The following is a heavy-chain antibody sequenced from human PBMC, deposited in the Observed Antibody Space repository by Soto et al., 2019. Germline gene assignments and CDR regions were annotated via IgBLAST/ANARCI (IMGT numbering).Heavy chain of an antibody. J-gene: IGHJ4*02. Sequence: SETLSLTCAVYGGSFSSYYWSWIRQPPGKGLEWIGEINHSGSTNYNPSLKSRVTISVDTSKNQFSLKLSSVTAADTAVYYCARGTTGKVDYWGQGTLVTSPQ. V-gene: IGHV4-34*01. D-gene: IGHD1-1*01. CDR1: GGSFSSYY. CDR2: INHSGST. CDR3: ARGTTGKVDY.